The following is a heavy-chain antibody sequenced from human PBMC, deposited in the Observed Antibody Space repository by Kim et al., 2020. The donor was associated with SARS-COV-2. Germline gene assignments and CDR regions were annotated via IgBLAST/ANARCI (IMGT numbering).Heavy chain of an antibody. CDR2: INHSGST. J-gene: IGHJ4*02. V-gene: IGHV4-34*01. CDR1: GGSFSGYY. D-gene: IGHD2-15*01. CDR3: ARGRGVPSCGSCARLDY. Sequence: SETLSLTCAVYGGSFSGYYWSWIRQPPGKGLEWIGEINHSGSTNYNPSLKSRVTISVDTSKNQFSLKLSSVTAADTAVYYCARGRGVPSCGSCARLDYWGQGTLVTVSS.